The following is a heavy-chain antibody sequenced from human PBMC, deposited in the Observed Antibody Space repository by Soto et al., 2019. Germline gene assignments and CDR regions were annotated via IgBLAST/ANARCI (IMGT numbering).Heavy chain of an antibody. D-gene: IGHD2-2*01. CDR3: ARGQSHCSSNSCYGNWFDP. Sequence: QVQLVQSGAEVKKPGASVKVSCKASGYTFTSYDINWVRQATGQGLEWMGWMNPNSGNTGYAQKFQGRVTMTRNTSISTAYMELSSLRSEDTAVYYCARGQSHCSSNSCYGNWFDPWGQGTLVTVSS. CDR2: MNPNSGNT. CDR1: GYTFTSYD. J-gene: IGHJ5*02. V-gene: IGHV1-8*01.